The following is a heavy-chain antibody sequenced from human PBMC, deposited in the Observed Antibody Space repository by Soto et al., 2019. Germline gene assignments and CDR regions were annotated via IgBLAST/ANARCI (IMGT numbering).Heavy chain of an antibody. J-gene: IGHJ5*02. V-gene: IGHV4-31*03. CDR3: ARGGIAGHWFDP. D-gene: IGHD6-13*01. CDR1: NGYINSGGFY. Sequence: QVQLQESGPGLLKPSQTLSLTCNVSNGYINSGGFYWSWIRQHPGKGLEWIGYIFHSGSTLYNPSRNSRVSLSADTSKNQLSLKLRSVTVADTAVYYCARGGIAGHWFDPWGQGILVTVSS. CDR2: IFHSGST.